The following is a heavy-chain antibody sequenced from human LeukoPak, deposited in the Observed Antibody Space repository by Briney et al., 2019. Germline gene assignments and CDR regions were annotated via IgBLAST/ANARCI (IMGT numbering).Heavy chain of an antibody. D-gene: IGHD6-19*01. CDR2: TYYRSKWYN. Sequence: SQTLSLTRVVSGDSVSSKNGAWNWIRQSPSRGLEWLGRTYYRSKWYNDYAESMEGRITISQDTSKNQYSLHLNSVTPDDTAVYYCARDFGTTGWHTFDYWGQGTLVTVSS. V-gene: IGHV6-1*01. J-gene: IGHJ4*02. CDR1: GDSVSSKNGA. CDR3: ARDFGTTGWHTFDY.